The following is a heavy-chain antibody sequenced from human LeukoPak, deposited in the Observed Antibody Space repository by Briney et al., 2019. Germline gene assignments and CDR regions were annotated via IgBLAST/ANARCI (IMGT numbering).Heavy chain of an antibody. CDR2: INRDGSST. CDR3: AKWSGNRPLYYFDY. V-gene: IGHV3-74*01. J-gene: IGHJ4*02. CDR1: GLTFSSSW. D-gene: IGHD3-3*01. Sequence: GGSLRLSCAASGLTFSSSWMHWVRHAPGQGLVWVARINRDGSSTSYADSVKGRFTISRDNSKNTVYLQMNSLRADDTAVYYCAKWSGNRPLYYFDYWGQGTLVTVSS.